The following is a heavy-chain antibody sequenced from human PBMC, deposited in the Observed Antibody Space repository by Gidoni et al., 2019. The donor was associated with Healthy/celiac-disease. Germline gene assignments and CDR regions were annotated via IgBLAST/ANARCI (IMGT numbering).Heavy chain of an antibody. J-gene: IGHJ4*02. Sequence: QVQLVESGGGVVQPGRSLRLSCAASGFTFSSYGMHWVRQAPGKGLEWVAVIWYDGSNKYYADSVKGRFTISRDNSKNTLYLQMNSLRAEDTAVYYCARDQRLRFLEWSRNLDYWGQGTLVTVSS. CDR2: IWYDGSNK. D-gene: IGHD3-3*01. CDR1: GFTFSSYG. CDR3: ARDQRLRFLEWSRNLDY. V-gene: IGHV3-33*01.